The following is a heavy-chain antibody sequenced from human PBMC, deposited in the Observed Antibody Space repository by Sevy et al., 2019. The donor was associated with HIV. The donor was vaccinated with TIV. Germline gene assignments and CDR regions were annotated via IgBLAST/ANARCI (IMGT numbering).Heavy chain of an antibody. Sequence: GGSLRLSCAASGFTFNSYAMSWVRQAPGKGLEWVSAISGSGGSTYYADSVKGRFTISRDNSKNTLYLQMNSLRAEDTAVYYCAKGVKSPYYDFWSGTGADYYYYYSMDVWGQGTTVTVSS. CDR1: GFTFNSYA. J-gene: IGHJ6*02. V-gene: IGHV3-23*01. CDR2: ISGSGGST. CDR3: AKGVKSPYYDFWSGTGADYYYYYSMDV. D-gene: IGHD3-3*01.